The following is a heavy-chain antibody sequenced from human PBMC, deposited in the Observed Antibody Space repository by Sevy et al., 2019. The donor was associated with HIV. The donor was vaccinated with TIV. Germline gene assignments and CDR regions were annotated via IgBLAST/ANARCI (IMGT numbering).Heavy chain of an antibody. D-gene: IGHD3-3*01. CDR3: ASGLRFLEWPLDY. CDR1: GFTFSSYS. V-gene: IGHV3-21*06. Sequence: GGSLRLSCAASGFTFSSYSMNWVRQAPGKGLEWVSSISGSSNYIYYADLVKGRFTISRDNAKNSLYLQMNSLRAEDTALYYCASGLRFLEWPLDYWGQGTLVTVSS. CDR2: ISGSSNYI. J-gene: IGHJ4*02.